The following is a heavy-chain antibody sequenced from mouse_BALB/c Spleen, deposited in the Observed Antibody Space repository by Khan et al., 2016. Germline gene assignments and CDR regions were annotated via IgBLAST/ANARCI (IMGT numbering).Heavy chain of an antibody. Sequence: EVKLLESGPGLVKPSQSLSLTCTVTGYSITSDYAWNWIRQFPGNKLEWMGYISYSGSTSYNPSLKSRISITRDTSKNQFFLQLNSVTTEDTATYYCANYYCNYYARDYWGQGTSVTVSS. CDR3: ANYYCNYYARDY. D-gene: IGHD2-1*01. J-gene: IGHJ4*01. CDR2: ISYSGST. CDR1: GYSITSDYA. V-gene: IGHV3-2*02.